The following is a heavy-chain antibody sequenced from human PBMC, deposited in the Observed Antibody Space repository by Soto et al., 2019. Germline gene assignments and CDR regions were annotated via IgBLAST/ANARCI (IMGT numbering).Heavy chain of an antibody. CDR3: ARDFTAGSTYSGPSYYAMDV. Sequence: PGGYLRLSCAASGFTFSTYGMHWVRQAPGKGLEWVAGIRYDGSNQYYADSVKGQFTISRDNSKNTLYMQMDSLRADDTAVYYCARDFTAGSTYSGPSYYAMDVWGQATTVTVSS. CDR2: IRYDGSNQ. J-gene: IGHJ6*02. D-gene: IGHD1-26*01. V-gene: IGHV3-33*01. CDR1: GFTFSTYG.